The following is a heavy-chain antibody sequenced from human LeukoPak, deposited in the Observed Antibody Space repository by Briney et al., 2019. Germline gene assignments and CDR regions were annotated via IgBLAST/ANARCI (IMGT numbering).Heavy chain of an antibody. J-gene: IGHJ4*02. CDR2: ITTDGSGT. CDR3: ARGAVAGANFDY. D-gene: IGHD1-26*01. CDR1: GFTFNSYW. Sequence: GGSLRLSCTDSGFTFNSYWMHWVRYAPGKGLAWVSHITTDGSGTSYADSVKGRFTISRDNAKKTLYLQMNSLRAEDTAVYYCARGAVAGANFDYWGLGTLVTVSS. V-gene: IGHV3-74*01.